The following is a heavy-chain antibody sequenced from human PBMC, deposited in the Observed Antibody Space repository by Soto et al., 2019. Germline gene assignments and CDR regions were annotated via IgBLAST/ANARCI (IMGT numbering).Heavy chain of an antibody. CDR3: ARDFYDSVGYTWFDS. V-gene: IGHV4-59*01. CDR2: IHNSGPS. D-gene: IGHD3-22*01. CDR1: GDTSTSYY. Sequence: PFLTCNVSGDTSTSYYWGWIRQAPGKRLEWIGHIHNSGPSTHNPSLNGRVTISIDMSKKQFSLKLTSLTSADTAVYYCARDFYDSVGYTWFDSWSQGTLVTVSS. J-gene: IGHJ5*01.